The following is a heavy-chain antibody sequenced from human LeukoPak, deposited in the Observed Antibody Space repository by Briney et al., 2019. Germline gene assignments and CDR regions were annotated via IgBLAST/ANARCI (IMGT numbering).Heavy chain of an antibody. Sequence: ESGPTLVKPTQTLTLTCTFSGFSLSTSGVGVGWIRQPPGKALEGLALFYWDDDKRYRQSLKSRLTITKDDSKNPVDLTMNSMDPVDTATYYCANSTMVRDRAGHWFDPWGQGTLVTVSS. CDR1: GFSLSTSGVG. J-gene: IGHJ5*02. V-gene: IGHV2-5*02. CDR2: FYWDDDK. CDR3: ANSTMVRDRAGHWFDP. D-gene: IGHD3-10*01.